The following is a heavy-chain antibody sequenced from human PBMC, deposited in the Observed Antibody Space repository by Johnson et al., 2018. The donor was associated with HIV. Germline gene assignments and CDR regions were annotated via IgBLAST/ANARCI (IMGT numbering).Heavy chain of an antibody. CDR1: GFTFSSYA. V-gene: IGHV3-64*04. CDR3: ARGKAYRDAFDI. CDR2: IYSGGST. D-gene: IGHD3-16*01. J-gene: IGHJ3*02. Sequence: QVQLVESGGGLVQPGGSLRLSCAASGFTFSSYAMHWVRQAPGKGLEYVSAIYSGGSTYYADSVKGRFTISRDNSKNTLYLQMNSLRAEDTAVYYCARGKAYRDAFDIWGQGTMVTVSS.